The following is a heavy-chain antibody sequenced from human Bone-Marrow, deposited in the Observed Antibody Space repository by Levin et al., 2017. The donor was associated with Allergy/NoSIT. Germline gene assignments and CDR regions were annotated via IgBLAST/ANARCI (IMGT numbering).Heavy chain of an antibody. CDR2: IYSGGST. Sequence: GGSLRLSCAASGFTVSSNYMSWVRQAPGKGPEWVSVIYSGGSTYYADSVKGRFTISRDNSKNTRYLQMNSLRAEDTAVYYCARGWFGELLSHWGQGTLVTVSS. CDR3: ARGWFGELLSH. V-gene: IGHV3-53*01. J-gene: IGHJ4*02. D-gene: IGHD3-10*01. CDR1: GFTVSSNY.